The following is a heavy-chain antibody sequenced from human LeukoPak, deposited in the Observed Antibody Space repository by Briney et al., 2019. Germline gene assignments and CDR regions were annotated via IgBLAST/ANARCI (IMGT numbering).Heavy chain of an antibody. V-gene: IGHV4-39*01. CDR2: IYYSGST. J-gene: IGHJ4*02. CDR1: GGSISSYY. Sequence: SETLSLTCTVSGGSISSYYWSWIRQPPGKGLEWIGSIYYSGSTYYNPSLKSRVTISVDTSKNQFSLKLSSVTAADTAVYYCARLIERFYFDYWGQGTLVTVSS. CDR3: ARLIERFYFDY.